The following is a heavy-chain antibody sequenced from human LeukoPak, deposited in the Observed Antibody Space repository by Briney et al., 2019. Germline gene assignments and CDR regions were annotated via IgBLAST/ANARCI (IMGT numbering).Heavy chain of an antibody. J-gene: IGHJ3*02. CDR3: AKVKYSSGYEDDAFDI. D-gene: IGHD3-22*01. V-gene: IGHV3-7*03. CDR2: IKQDGSEK. CDR1: GFTFSSYW. Sequence: GESLRLSCAASGFTFSSYWMSWVRQAPGKGLEWVANIKQDGSEKYYVDSVKGRFTISRDNAENSLYLQMNSLRAEDTAVHYCAKVKYSSGYEDDAFDIWGQGTMVTVSS.